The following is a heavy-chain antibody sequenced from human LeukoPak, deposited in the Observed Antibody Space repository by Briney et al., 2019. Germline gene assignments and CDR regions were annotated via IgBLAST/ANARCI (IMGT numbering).Heavy chain of an antibody. V-gene: IGHV5-51*01. D-gene: IGHD2-15*01. CDR3: ARRGLSCSGGSCYTECNWFDP. CDR2: IYPGDSDT. J-gene: IGHJ5*02. Sequence: GESLKIPCKGSGYSFTSYWIGWVRQMPGKGLEWMGIIYPGDSDTRYSPSFQGQVTTSADKSISTAYLQWSSLKASDTAMYYCARRGLSCSGGSCYTECNWFDPWGQGTLVTVSS. CDR1: GYSFTSYW.